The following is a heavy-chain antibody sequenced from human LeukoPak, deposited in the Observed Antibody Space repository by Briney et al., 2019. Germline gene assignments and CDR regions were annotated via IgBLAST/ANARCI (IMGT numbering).Heavy chain of an antibody. Sequence: SPSETLSLTCAVYGGSFGGYYWSWIRQPPGKGLEWIGEINHSGSTNYNPSLKSRVTISVDTSKNQFSLKLSSVTAADTAVYYCARARTLRFGSGSYYKVSVSDYFDYWGQGTLVTVSS. CDR3: ARARTLRFGSGSYYKVSVSDYFDY. J-gene: IGHJ4*02. V-gene: IGHV4-34*01. CDR2: INHSGST. D-gene: IGHD3-10*01. CDR1: GGSFGGYY.